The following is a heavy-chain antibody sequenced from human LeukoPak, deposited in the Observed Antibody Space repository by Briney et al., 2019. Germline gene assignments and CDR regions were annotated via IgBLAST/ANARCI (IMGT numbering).Heavy chain of an antibody. CDR1: GGSISSYY. CDR3: ARDSHQFDY. J-gene: IGHJ4*02. Sequence: SETLSLTCTVSGGSISSYYWSWIRQPPGKGLEWIGYIYYSGSTNYNPSLKSRVTISVDTSKNQFSLKLSSVTAADTAVYYCARDSHQFDYWGQGTLVTVSS. CDR2: IYYSGST. V-gene: IGHV4-59*01.